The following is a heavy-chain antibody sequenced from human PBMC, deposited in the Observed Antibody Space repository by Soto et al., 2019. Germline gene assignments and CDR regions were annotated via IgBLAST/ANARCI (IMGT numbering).Heavy chain of an antibody. Sequence: QVQLQESGPGLVKPSQTLSLTCTVSGVSISSADYYWSWIRQHPGKGLEWIGYIYYSGTTYYYPCLVTRLTISLDTCNTESSLRLSYVTAPETAVYYCASTDENLCGGPVDPWGQGTLVTVSS. CDR1: GVSISSADYY. CDR2: IYYSGTT. J-gene: IGHJ5*02. CDR3: ASTDENLCGGPVDP. V-gene: IGHV4-31*03. D-gene: IGHD3-10*01.